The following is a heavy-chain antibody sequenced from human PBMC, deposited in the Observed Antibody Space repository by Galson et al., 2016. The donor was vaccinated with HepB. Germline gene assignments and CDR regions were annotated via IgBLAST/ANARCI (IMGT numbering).Heavy chain of an antibody. V-gene: IGHV3-23*01. Sequence: SLRLSCAASGFTFRSYAMNWVRQAPGKGLEWVSGISGNDDRSGDSTFYADSVKGRFTISRDNSKNTLFLQMNRLRAEDTAIYYCAKDRIARYCGGGTCYPDYFQHYGMDVWGQGTTVTVSS. CDR3: AKDRIARYCGGGTCYPDYFQHYGMDV. CDR2: ISGNDDRSGDST. CDR1: GFTFRSYA. D-gene: IGHD2-15*01. J-gene: IGHJ6*02.